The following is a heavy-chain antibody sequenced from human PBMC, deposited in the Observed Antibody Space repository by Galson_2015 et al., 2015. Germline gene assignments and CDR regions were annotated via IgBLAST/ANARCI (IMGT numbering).Heavy chain of an antibody. CDR1: SSNSVI. CDR3: VKAPAGTYGIFQY. CDR2: TYYRSKWYI. Sequence: SSNSVIWHWIRQSPSRGLEWLGRTYYRSKWYIDYAASVNSRITINPDTSKNQFSLQLNSVTPEDTAVYYCVKAPAGTYGIFQYWGQGTLVTVSS. V-gene: IGHV6-1*01. D-gene: IGHD1-26*01. J-gene: IGHJ4*02.